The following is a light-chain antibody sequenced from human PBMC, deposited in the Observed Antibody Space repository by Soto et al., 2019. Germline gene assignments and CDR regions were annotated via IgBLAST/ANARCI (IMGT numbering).Light chain of an antibody. Sequence: DILMTQSPSSLSASVGDRVTITCRASQSINRFLNWYQQKPGKAPKLLIYAAASLQSGVPSRFSGSGSGTDFTLTISSLQPEDFATYYCQQSYSPPPVTFGQGTRLEIK. CDR3: QQSYSPPPVT. CDR1: QSINRF. V-gene: IGKV1-39*01. J-gene: IGKJ5*01. CDR2: AAA.